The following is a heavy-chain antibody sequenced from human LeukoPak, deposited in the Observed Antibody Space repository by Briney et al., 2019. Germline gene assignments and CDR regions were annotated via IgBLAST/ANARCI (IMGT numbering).Heavy chain of an antibody. Sequence: GGSLRLSCTASGFIVSDNCMSWVRQAPGKGLEWVSLIYSLGDIYYADSVKGRFTISRDNSKNTVYLQMNSLRVDDTAVYYCARAPPGRKGYNPYYFDYWGQGTRVTVSS. CDR2: IYSLGDI. CDR1: GFIVSDNC. V-gene: IGHV3-53*01. CDR3: ARAPPGRKGYNPYYFDY. J-gene: IGHJ4*02. D-gene: IGHD5-24*01.